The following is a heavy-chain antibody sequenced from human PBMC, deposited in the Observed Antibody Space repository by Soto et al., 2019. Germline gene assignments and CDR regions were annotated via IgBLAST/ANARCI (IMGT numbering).Heavy chain of an antibody. CDR1: GGSMSSSNW. CDR2: THHSGRT. D-gene: IGHD4-17*01. Sequence: QVQLQESGPGLVKPSGTLSLTCTVSGGSMSSSNWWNWVRQPPGKGLEWIGETHHSGRTNYNPSLXRXAXIXIDKSKNHFSLKLSSVTAADTAVYYCASSEATVLAYWGQGTLVTVSS. CDR3: ASSEATVLAY. J-gene: IGHJ4*02. V-gene: IGHV4-4*02.